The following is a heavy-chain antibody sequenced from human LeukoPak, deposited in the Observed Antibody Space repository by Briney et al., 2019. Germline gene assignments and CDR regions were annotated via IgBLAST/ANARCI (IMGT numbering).Heavy chain of an antibody. J-gene: IGHJ4*02. D-gene: IGHD3-10*01. V-gene: IGHV1-46*01. Sequence: ASVKVSCKASGYTFTSYYIHWVRQAPGQGLEWMGVINPSGDSTSYAQKFQGGVTMTRDTSTSTVYMELSSLRSEDTAVHYCARSMIRGVTYYFDYWGQRTLVTVSS. CDR1: GYTFTSYY. CDR2: INPSGDST. CDR3: ARSMIRGVTYYFDY.